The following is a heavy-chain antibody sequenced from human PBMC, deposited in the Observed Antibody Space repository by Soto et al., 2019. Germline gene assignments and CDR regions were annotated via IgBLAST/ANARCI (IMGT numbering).Heavy chain of an antibody. CDR3: AKVWSNTIFDVVSLFAD. CDR1: GFTFSSYG. CDR2: ISGSGGTT. Sequence: PGGSLRRSCAASGFTFSSYGMSCVRQAPGKGLECFSTISGSGGTTYYADSVKGRFTISIENSKNTLYLQMNSLRAEDTAVYYCAKVWSNTIFDVVSLFADWAQGTMVTVSS. D-gene: IGHD3-3*01. V-gene: IGHV3-23*01. J-gene: IGHJ4*02.